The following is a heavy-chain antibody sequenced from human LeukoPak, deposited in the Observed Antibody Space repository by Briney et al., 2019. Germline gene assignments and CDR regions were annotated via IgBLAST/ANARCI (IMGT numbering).Heavy chain of an antibody. CDR2: IKQDGSEK. CDR3: ARDNPPDY. CDR1: GFTFSIHW. Sequence: GGSLRLSCVASGFTFSIHWMTWVRQAPGKGLEWVANIKQDGSEKSYVESVRGRFTISRDNAKNSLYLQLNSLRAEDTALYYCARDNPPDYWGQGTLVTVSS. V-gene: IGHV3-7*03. J-gene: IGHJ4*02.